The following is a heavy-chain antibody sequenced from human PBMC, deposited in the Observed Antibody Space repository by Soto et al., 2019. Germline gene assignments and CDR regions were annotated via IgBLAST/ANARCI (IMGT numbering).Heavy chain of an antibody. D-gene: IGHD2-15*01. CDR2: INPSGGST. CDR3: ATGPPRGYFSGGSCYPGRRKGEYYFDY. CDR1: GYTFTSYY. Sequence: GASVKVSCKASGYTFTSYYMHWVRQAPGQGLEWMGIINPSGGSTIYAQKFQGRVTMTRDTSTDTAYMELSSLRSEDTAVYYCATGPPRGYFSGGSCYPGRRKGEYYFDYWGQGTLVTVSS. V-gene: IGHV1-46*01. J-gene: IGHJ4*02.